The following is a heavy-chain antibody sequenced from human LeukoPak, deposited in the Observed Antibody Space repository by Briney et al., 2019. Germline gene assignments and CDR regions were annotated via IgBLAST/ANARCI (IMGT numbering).Heavy chain of an antibody. Sequence: GGSLRLSCAASGFIFMTYGMHWVRQAPGKGLEWVADISYDGSSQHYADSVMGRFTISRDNSKNTLYLQMNNLTPEDTAVYYCAKEARRYNTFAYMDVWGKGTTVTVSS. CDR1: GFIFMTYG. V-gene: IGHV3-30*18. CDR3: AKEARRYNTFAYMDV. CDR2: ISYDGSSQ. D-gene: IGHD2/OR15-2a*01. J-gene: IGHJ6*03.